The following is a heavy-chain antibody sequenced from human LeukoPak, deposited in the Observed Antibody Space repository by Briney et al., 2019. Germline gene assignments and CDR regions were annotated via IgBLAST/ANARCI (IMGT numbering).Heavy chain of an antibody. CDR2: IYYSGST. J-gene: IGHJ4*02. Sequence: SETLSLTCTVSGASISSYYWSWIRHPPGKGLEWIGYIYYSGSTNYNPSLKSRVTISVDTSKNQFSLKLSSVTAADTAVYYCARTVGYYDILTPFSNGFDYWGQGTLVTVSS. D-gene: IGHD3-9*01. CDR3: ARTVGYYDILTPFSNGFDY. V-gene: IGHV4-59*08. CDR1: GASISSYY.